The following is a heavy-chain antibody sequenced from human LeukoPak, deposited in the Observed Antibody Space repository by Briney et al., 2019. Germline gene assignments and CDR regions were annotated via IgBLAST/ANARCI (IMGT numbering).Heavy chain of an antibody. V-gene: IGHV3-53*01. Sequence: AGGSLRLSCAASGLTVSSHYVSWVRQAPGKGLEWVSLVYSDGSTYYADSVKGRFTISRDNSKNTLYLQLNSLRAEDTAIYYCAKTSRTNSAYDSPFDYWGQGTLVTVSS. D-gene: IGHD5-12*01. J-gene: IGHJ4*02. CDR1: GLTVSSHY. CDR3: AKTSRTNSAYDSPFDY. CDR2: VYSDGST.